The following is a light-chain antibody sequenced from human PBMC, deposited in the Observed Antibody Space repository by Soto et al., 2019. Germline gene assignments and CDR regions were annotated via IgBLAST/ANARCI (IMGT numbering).Light chain of an antibody. CDR3: GTWDSSLSAGV. Sequence: QSVLTQPPSVSAAPGQKVTISCSGSSSNIRNNYVSWYQQLPETAPKLLIYENDKRPSGIPDRFSGSKSGTSATLGITGLQTGDEADYYCGTWDSSLSAGVFGGGTKLTVL. J-gene: IGLJ2*01. CDR1: SSNIRNNY. CDR2: END. V-gene: IGLV1-51*02.